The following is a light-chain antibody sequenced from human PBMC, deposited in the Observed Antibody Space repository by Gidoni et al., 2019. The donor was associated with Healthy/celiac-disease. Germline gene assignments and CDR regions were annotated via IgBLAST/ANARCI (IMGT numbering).Light chain of an antibody. CDR2: AAS. CDR1: QSISSY. Sequence: DIQMTQSPSSLSASVGDRVTITCRASQSISSYLNWYKQKPGKAPKLMIYAASSLQSGVPSRFSGSGFGTDFNITISSLQPEDFATYYCQQSYSTLTFGGGTKVEIK. CDR3: QQSYSTLT. V-gene: IGKV1-39*01. J-gene: IGKJ4*01.